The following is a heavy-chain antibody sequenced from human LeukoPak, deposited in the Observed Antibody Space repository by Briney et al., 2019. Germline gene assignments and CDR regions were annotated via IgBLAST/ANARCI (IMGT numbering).Heavy chain of an antibody. CDR2: IYYSGST. D-gene: IGHD3-22*01. V-gene: IGHV4-59*08. Sequence: PSETLSLTCTVSGGSISSYYWSWIRQPAGKGLEWIGNIYYSGSTYYNPSLKSRVTIAVDTSKNQFSLRLSSVTAADTAIYYCARGSGYYGEDFEYWGQGTLVTVSS. J-gene: IGHJ4*02. CDR1: GGSISSYY. CDR3: ARGSGYYGEDFEY.